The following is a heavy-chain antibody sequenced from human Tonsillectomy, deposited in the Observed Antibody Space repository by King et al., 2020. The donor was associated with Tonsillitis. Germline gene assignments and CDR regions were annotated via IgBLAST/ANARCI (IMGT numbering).Heavy chain of an antibody. CDR1: GFAFSTYG. CDR3: AKAPDDSVYLSGHPRINTPTAVYY. CDR2: ISYDVSNK. Sequence: VQLVESGGGVVQPGRSLRLSCAASGFAFSTYGLHWVRQAPGKGLEWVAFISYDVSNKYYADSVKGRFTISRDNSKNTLYLQMNSLRAEDTAVYYCAKAPDDSVYLSGHPRINTPTAVYYWGQGTLVTVSS. D-gene: IGHD3-22*01. V-gene: IGHV3-30*18. J-gene: IGHJ4*02.